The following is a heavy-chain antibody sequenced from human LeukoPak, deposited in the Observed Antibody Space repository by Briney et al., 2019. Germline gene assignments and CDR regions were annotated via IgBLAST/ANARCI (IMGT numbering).Heavy chain of an antibody. CDR1: GASINSYY. Sequence: SETLSLTCTVSGASINSYYWSWIRQPPGKGLEWIGYIYSSGSTNYNPSLKSRVTISVDTSKNQFSLKLSSVTAADTAVYYCARHRAGCSSTSCYILWFDYWGQGTLVTVSS. J-gene: IGHJ4*02. CDR3: ARHRAGCSSTSCYILWFDY. V-gene: IGHV4-59*08. D-gene: IGHD2-2*02. CDR2: IYSSGST.